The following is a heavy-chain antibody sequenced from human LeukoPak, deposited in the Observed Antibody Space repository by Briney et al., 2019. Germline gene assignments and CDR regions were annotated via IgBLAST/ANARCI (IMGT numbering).Heavy chain of an antibody. CDR2: IYSGGST. CDR1: GFTVNSNY. J-gene: IGHJ5*02. Sequence: PGGSLRLSCAASGFTVNSNYMSWVRQAPGKGLEWVSVIYSGGSTYYADSVKGRFTISRDDAKNTLYLQMNSLRAEDTAVYYCARVITMVRGYNWFDPWGQGTLVTVSS. D-gene: IGHD3-10*01. V-gene: IGHV3-66*01. CDR3: ARVITMVRGYNWFDP.